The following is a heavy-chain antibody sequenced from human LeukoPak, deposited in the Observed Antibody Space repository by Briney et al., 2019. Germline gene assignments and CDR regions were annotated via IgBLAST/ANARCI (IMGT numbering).Heavy chain of an antibody. J-gene: IGHJ2*01. CDR2: INHSGGT. D-gene: IGHD1-26*01. V-gene: IGHV4-34*01. CDR3: ARKERDLRNWYFDL. Sequence: PSETLSLTCGVYGGSFSGYYWGWIRQPPGKGLEWIGEINHSGGTTYNPSLKSRVTISVDTSNNQFSLKLNSVTAADTAVYYCARKERDLRNWYFDLWGRGTLVTVSS. CDR1: GGSFSGYY.